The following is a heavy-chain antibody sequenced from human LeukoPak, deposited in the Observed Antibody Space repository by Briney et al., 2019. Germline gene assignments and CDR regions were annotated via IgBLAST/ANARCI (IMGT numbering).Heavy chain of an antibody. CDR1: GFTFSNAW. D-gene: IGHD2-2*01. V-gene: IGHV3-15*01. CDR3: AKEEGYCSSTSCPEYYYYMDV. J-gene: IGHJ6*03. CDR2: IKSKADGGTT. Sequence: PGGSLRLSCAASGFTFSNAWMSWVRQAPGKGLEWVGRIKSKADGGTTDYAAPVKGRFTISRDDSKNTLYLQMNSLRAEDTAVYYCAKEEGYCSSTSCPEYYYYMDVWGKGTTVTVSS.